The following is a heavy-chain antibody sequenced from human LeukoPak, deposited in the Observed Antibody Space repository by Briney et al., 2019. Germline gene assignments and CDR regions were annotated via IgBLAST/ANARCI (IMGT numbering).Heavy chain of an antibody. J-gene: IGHJ4*02. V-gene: IGHV3-21*01. CDR2: ISSSSSYI. CDR1: GFTFSSYS. CDR3: AKDGSDYVWESYFGGLNLDY. Sequence: GGSLRLSCAASGFTFSSYSMNWVRQAPGKGLEWVSSISSSSSYIYYADSMKGRFTISRDNSKNTLYLQMNSLRAEDTAVYYCAKDGSDYVWESYFGGLNLDYWGQGTLVTVSS. D-gene: IGHD3-16*01.